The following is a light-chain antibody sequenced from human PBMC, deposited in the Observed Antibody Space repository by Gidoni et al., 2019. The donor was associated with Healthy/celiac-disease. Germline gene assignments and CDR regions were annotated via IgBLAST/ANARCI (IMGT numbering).Light chain of an antibody. CDR2: GAS. J-gene: IGKJ1*01. CDR3: QQYNNWPGT. Sequence: EIVMTQSPATLSVSPGERATPSCRASQSVSSNLAWYQQKPGQAPRLLIYGASTRATGIPARFSGSGSGTEFTLTISSLQSEDFAVYYCQQYNNWPGTFGQXTKVEIK. V-gene: IGKV3-15*01. CDR1: QSVSSN.